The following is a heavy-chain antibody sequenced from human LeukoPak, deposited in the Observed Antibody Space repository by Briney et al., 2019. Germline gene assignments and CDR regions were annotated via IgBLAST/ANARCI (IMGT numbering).Heavy chain of an antibody. CDR3: AENSSGFDY. Sequence: GGSLRLSCAASGFTFSSHSMNWVRQAPGKGLEWVSYISSSSSTIYYADSVKGRFTISRDNAQNSLYLQKKSLRAEDKAVYYCAENSSGFDYWGQGTLVTVSS. J-gene: IGHJ4*02. D-gene: IGHD6-19*01. CDR1: GFTFSSHS. V-gene: IGHV3-48*01. CDR2: ISSSSSTI.